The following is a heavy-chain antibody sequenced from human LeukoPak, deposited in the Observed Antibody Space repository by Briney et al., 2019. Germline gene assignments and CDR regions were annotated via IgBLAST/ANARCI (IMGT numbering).Heavy chain of an antibody. Sequence: GGSLRLSCAASGFTFSSNWMSWVRQAPGKGLEWVANIKEDGSEKYYVDSVKGRFIISRDNSKNTLYLQMNSPRAEDTAVYYCAKGWAPPGYYYYMDVWGKGTTVTISS. V-gene: IGHV3-7*01. J-gene: IGHJ6*03. CDR1: GFTFSSNW. CDR3: AKGWAPPGYYYYMDV. D-gene: IGHD3-16*01. CDR2: IKEDGSEK.